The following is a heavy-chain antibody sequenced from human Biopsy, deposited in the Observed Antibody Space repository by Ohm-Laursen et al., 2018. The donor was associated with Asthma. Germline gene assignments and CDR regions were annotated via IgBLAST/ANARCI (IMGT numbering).Heavy chain of an antibody. J-gene: IGHJ4*02. CDR2: ISSSSSYI. V-gene: IGHV3-21*01. CDR1: GFTFGDYW. Sequence: SLRLSCSASGFTFGDYWMSWVRQAPGKGLEWVSSISSSSSYIYYADSVKGRFTISRDNAKNSLYLQMNSLRPDDTAVYYCARDVMEWYLPAFDFWGQGTLVTVSS. CDR3: ARDVMEWYLPAFDF. D-gene: IGHD3-3*01.